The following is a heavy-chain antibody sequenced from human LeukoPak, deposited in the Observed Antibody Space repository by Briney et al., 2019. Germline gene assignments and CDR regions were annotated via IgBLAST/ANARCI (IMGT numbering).Heavy chain of an antibody. CDR3: ARVDSSSWFDY. Sequence: ASVKVSCKASGYSFTGYYIHWVRQAPGQGLEWMGWINPNSGGTNYAQKFQGRVTMTRDTSISTAYMELSRLTSDDTAVYYCARVDSSSWFDYWGQGTLVTVSS. CDR2: INPNSGGT. V-gene: IGHV1-2*02. CDR1: GYSFTGYY. J-gene: IGHJ4*02. D-gene: IGHD6-13*01.